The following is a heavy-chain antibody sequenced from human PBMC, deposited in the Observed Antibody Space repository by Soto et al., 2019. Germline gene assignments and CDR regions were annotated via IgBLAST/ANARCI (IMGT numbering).Heavy chain of an antibody. CDR1: GYTFTYYG. CDR2: INAYSGNT. J-gene: IGHJ6*02. Sequence: QVQLVQSGAEVKKPGASVKVSCKASGYTFTYYGMSWVRQAPGQGLEWMGWINAYSGNTNYAQNLQGRVTMTTDTSTRTAYMEVRSLRSDDTAVYYCARELSYDPLMDVWGQGTTVTVSS. CDR3: ARELSYDPLMDV. V-gene: IGHV1-18*04. D-gene: IGHD3-3*01.